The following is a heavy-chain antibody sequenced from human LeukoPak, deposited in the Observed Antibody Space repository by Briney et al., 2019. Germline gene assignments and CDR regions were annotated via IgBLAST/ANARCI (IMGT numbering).Heavy chain of an antibody. J-gene: IGHJ6*02. V-gene: IGHV4-59*01. CDR2: IYYSGST. D-gene: IGHD2-21*02. CDR1: GGSISSYY. CDR3: ARVGCGGDCYSSEYYYYYGMDV. Sequence: KPAETLSLTCTVSGGSISSYYWSWIRQPPGKGLEWIGYIYYSGSTNYNPSLKSRVTISVDTSKNQFSLKLSSVTAADTAVYYCARVGCGGDCYSSEYYYYYGMDVWGQGTTVTVSS.